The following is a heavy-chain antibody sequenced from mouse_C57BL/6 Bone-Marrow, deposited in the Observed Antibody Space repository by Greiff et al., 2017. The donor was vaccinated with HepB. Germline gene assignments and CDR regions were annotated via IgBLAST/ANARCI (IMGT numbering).Heavy chain of an antibody. Sequence: ESGPGLVKPSQSLSLTCSVTGYSITSGYYWNWIRQFPGNKLEWMGYISYDGSNNYNPSLKNRISITRDTSKNQFFLKLNSVTTEDTATYYCARESNYVDAMDYWGQGTSVTVSS. CDR2: ISYDGSN. CDR1: GYSITSGYY. J-gene: IGHJ4*01. V-gene: IGHV3-6*01. D-gene: IGHD2-5*01. CDR3: ARESNYVDAMDY.